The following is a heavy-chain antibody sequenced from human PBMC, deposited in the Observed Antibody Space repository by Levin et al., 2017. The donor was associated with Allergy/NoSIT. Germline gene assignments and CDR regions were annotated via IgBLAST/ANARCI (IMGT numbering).Heavy chain of an antibody. CDR3: ARGSTMVRGVLDY. V-gene: IGHV3-66*01. J-gene: IGHJ4*02. CDR2: IYSGGST. D-gene: IGHD3-10*01. Sequence: GGSLRLSCAASGFTVSSNYMSWVRQAPGKGLEWVSVIYSGGSTYYADSVKGRFTISRDNSKNTLYLQMNSLRAEDTAVYYCARGSTMVRGVLDYWGQGTLVTVSS. CDR1: GFTVSSNY.